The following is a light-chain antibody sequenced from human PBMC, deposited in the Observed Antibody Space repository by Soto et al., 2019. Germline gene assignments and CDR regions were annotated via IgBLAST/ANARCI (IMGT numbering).Light chain of an antibody. J-gene: IGKJ2*01. CDR1: QSVLYSPDNRNY. Sequence: DIVMTQSPDSLAVSLGETATIKCKSSQSVLYSPDNRNYLTWYQQKPGQSPKVLIYWATTRESGVPDRFSGGGSGTDFTLTISSLRAEDVAVYSCQQYAGLPYTFGQGTKLEIK. CDR2: WAT. CDR3: QQYAGLPYT. V-gene: IGKV4-1*01.